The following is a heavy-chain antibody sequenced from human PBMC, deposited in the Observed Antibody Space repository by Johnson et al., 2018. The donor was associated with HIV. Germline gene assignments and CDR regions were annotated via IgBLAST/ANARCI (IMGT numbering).Heavy chain of an antibody. CDR2: ISYDGSNK. CDR1: GFTFSNYA. V-gene: IGHV3-30-3*01. J-gene: IGHJ3*02. Sequence: QVQLVESGGGVVQPGGSLRLSCAASGFTFSNYAMYWVRQAPGKGLEWVAAISYDGSNKYYADSVKDRFTISRDNSKNTLYLQMNSLKTEDTAVYYCTTKPYSSRWYGAFDIWGQGTMVTGSS. D-gene: IGHD6-13*01. CDR3: TTKPYSSRWYGAFDI.